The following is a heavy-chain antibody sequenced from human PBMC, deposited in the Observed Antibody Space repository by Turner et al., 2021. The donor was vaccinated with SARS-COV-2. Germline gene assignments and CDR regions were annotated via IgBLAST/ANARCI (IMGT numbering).Heavy chain of an antibody. D-gene: IGHD3-22*01. V-gene: IGHV3-7*03. J-gene: IGHJ4*02. CDR2: ISQDGSQK. Sequence: EVQLVESGGGLVQPGGSLRLSCAAPGFTFTNHWIGWVRQAPGGGVKWVAIISQDGSQKNYVDSRRGRFTISRDNAKQSLYLQMNSLGADDTAVYYCARESGYYRFDFWGQGTLVTVAS. CDR1: GFTFTNHW. CDR3: ARESGYYRFDF.